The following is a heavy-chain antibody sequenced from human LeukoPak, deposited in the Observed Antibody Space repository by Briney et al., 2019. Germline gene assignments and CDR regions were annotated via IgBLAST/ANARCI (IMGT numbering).Heavy chain of an antibody. V-gene: IGHV1-69*01. Sequence: GSSVKVSCKASGGTFSSYAISWVRQAPGQGLWWMGGIIPIFGTANYAQKFQGRVTITADESTSTAYMELSSLRSEDTAVYYCARDKLSGWYFDLWGRGTLVTVSS. J-gene: IGHJ2*01. D-gene: IGHD3-3*01. CDR1: GGTFSSYA. CDR3: ARDKLSGWYFDL. CDR2: IIPIFGTA.